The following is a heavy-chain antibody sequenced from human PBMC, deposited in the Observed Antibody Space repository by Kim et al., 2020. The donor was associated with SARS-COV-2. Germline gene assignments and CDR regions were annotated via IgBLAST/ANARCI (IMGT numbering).Heavy chain of an antibody. Sequence: SETLSLTCTVSGGSISSYYWSWIRQPPGKGLEWIGYIYYSGSTNYNPSLKSRVTISVDTSKNQFSLKLSSVTAADTAVYYCASQVYTGDFWSGYVPRYYYYGMDVWGQGTTVTVSS. J-gene: IGHJ6*02. CDR2: IYYSGST. D-gene: IGHD3-3*01. V-gene: IGHV4-59*08. CDR1: GGSISSYY. CDR3: ASQVYTGDFWSGYVPRYYYYGMDV.